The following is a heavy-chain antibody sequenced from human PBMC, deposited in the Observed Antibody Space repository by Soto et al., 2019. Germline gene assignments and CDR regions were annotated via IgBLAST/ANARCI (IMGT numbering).Heavy chain of an antibody. J-gene: IGHJ4*02. CDR1: GGSISSGDYY. V-gene: IGHV4-30-4*01. Sequence: QVQLQESGPGLVKPSQTLSLTCTVSGGSISSGDYYWSWIRQPPGKGLEWIGYIYYSGSTYYNPSIKSRVTISVDTSKNQFSLKLRSVTAADTAVYYCARVGDSGDYVNDYWGQGTLVTVSS. D-gene: IGHD4-17*01. CDR2: IYYSGST. CDR3: ARVGDSGDYVNDY.